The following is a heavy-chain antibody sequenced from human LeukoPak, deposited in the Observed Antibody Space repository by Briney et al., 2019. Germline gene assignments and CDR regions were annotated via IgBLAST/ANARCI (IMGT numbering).Heavy chain of an antibody. V-gene: IGHV3-30*18. D-gene: IGHD1-14*01. CDR1: AFTFSSYG. Sequence: QTGGSLRLSCAASAFTFSSYGMHWVRQAPGKGLEWVAVISFDGNNKYYADSVKGRFTISRDNSKNTLYLQMNSLRAEDTAVYYCAKDRHPARTDGYYFDYWGQGTLVTVSS. J-gene: IGHJ4*02. CDR3: AKDRHPARTDGYYFDY. CDR2: ISFDGNNK.